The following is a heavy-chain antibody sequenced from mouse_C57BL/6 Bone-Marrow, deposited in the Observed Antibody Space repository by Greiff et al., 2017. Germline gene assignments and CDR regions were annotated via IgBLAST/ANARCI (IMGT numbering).Heavy chain of an antibody. J-gene: IGHJ4*01. CDR1: GFNIKDDY. Sequence: EVKVVESGAELVRPGASVKLSCTASGFNIKDDYMHWVKQRPEQGLEWIGWIDPENGDTEYASKFQGKATITADTSSNTAYLQLSSLTSEDTAVYYCTATTVVDRDYWCQGTSVTVSS. D-gene: IGHD1-1*01. CDR2: IDPENGDT. V-gene: IGHV14-4*01. CDR3: TATTVVDRDY.